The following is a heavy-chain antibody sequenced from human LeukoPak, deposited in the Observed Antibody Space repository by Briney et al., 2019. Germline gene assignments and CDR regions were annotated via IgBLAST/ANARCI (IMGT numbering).Heavy chain of an antibody. V-gene: IGHV4-59*01. CDR1: GGSISSYY. CDR3: ARLDYGDWKFDY. D-gene: IGHD4-17*01. Sequence: SETPSLTCTVSGGSISSYYWSWIWQPPGKGLEWIGYIYYSGSTNYNPSLKSRVTISVDTSKNQFSLKLSSVTAADTAVYYCARLDYGDWKFDYWGQGTLVTVSP. CDR2: IYYSGST. J-gene: IGHJ4*02.